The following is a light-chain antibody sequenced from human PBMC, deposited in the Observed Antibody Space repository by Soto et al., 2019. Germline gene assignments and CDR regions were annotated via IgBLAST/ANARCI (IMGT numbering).Light chain of an antibody. J-gene: IGKJ5*01. Sequence: EILLTKSPVTLTLSPAARATLSCRASQRVSSTYLAWYQQKPGQAPRLLIYGTSSRATGIPPRFSGSGSGTAFSLSTTSLQAADCAVYYCQQRNVWPPITFGQGTRLEIK. V-gene: IGKV3D-20*02. CDR1: QRVSSTY. CDR3: QQRNVWPPIT. CDR2: GTS.